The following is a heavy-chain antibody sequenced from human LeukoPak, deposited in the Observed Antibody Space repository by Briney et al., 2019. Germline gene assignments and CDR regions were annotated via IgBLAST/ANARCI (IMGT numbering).Heavy chain of an antibody. CDR3: AREGAFDV. Sequence: SETLSLTCTVSGGSISSSSYYWSWIRQPPGKGLEWIGEINHSGSTNYNPSLKSRVTISVDTSKNQFSLKLSSVTAADTAVYYCAREGAFDVWGQGTMVTVSS. V-gene: IGHV4-39*07. CDR1: GGSISSSSYY. J-gene: IGHJ3*01. CDR2: INHSGST.